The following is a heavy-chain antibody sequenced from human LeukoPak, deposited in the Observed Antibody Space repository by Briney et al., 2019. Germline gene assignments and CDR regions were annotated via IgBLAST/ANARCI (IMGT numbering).Heavy chain of an antibody. V-gene: IGHV1-69*13. CDR2: IIPIFGTA. J-gene: IGHJ1*01. D-gene: IGHD6-19*01. CDR1: GGTFSSYA. CDR3: TRNSGWYGLS. Sequence: GASVKVSCKASGGTFSSYAISWVRQAPGQGLEWMGGIIPIFGTANYAQKFQGRVTITADESTSTAYMELSSLRSEDTAVYYCTRNSGWYGLSWGQGTLVTVSS.